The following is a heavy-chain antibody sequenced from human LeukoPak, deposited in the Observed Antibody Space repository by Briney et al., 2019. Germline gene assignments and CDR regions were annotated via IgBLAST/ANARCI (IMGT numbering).Heavy chain of an antibody. CDR1: GFKFSDYY. V-gene: IGHV3-11*01. Sequence: GGSLRLSCAASGFKFSDYYTSWIRQAPGKGLEWVAYVSSSGYTIYYADSVRGRFTISRDNVEKSLYLEMNSLRADDTAVYYCARDLASCGGDCYSYFFNMDVWGKGTTVTASS. J-gene: IGHJ6*03. CDR3: ARDLASCGGDCYSYFFNMDV. D-gene: IGHD2-21*02. CDR2: VSSSGYTI.